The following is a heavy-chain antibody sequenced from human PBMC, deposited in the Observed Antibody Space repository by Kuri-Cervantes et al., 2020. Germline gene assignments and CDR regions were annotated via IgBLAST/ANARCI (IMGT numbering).Heavy chain of an antibody. V-gene: IGHV3-21*01. CDR2: ISSSSSYI. J-gene: IGHJ6*02. CDR1: GFSFSNFW. D-gene: IGHD6-13*01. CDR3: ARVRSREYYYGMDV. Sequence: GGSLRLSCAASGFSFSNFWLHWVRQAPGKGLEWVSSISSSSSYIYYADSVKGRFTISRDNAKNSLYLQMNSLRAEDTAVYYCARVRSREYYYGMDVWGQGTTVTVSS.